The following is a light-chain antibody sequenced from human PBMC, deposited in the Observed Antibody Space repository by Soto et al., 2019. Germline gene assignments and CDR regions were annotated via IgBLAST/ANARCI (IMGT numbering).Light chain of an antibody. J-gene: IGKJ1*01. CDR1: QSIRTW. Sequence: DIQMTQSPSTLSASVGDRVTMTCRASQSIRTWLAWYQPRPGRAPKLLIYKASTLEGGVPSTFSGSASGKEFTRTISSLQPDEFATYYCQQYNTFPWTFGPGTKVEIK. CDR3: QQYNTFPWT. V-gene: IGKV1-5*03. CDR2: KAS.